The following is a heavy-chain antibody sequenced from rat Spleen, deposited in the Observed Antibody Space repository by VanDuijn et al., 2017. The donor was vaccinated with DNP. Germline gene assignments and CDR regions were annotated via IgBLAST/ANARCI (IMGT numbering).Heavy chain of an antibody. V-gene: IGHV3-3*01. Sequence: EVQLQESGPGLVKPSQSLSLTCSVTGYSITGNYWGWIRKFPGNKLEWMAYINSAGSTNYNPSLKSRISITRDTSKNQFFLQVDSVTTEDTATYYCARGDYGGYSHWFDYWGQGTLVTVSS. CDR1: GYSITGNY. CDR3: ARGDYGGYSHWFDY. CDR2: INSAGST. D-gene: IGHD1-11*01. J-gene: IGHJ3*01.